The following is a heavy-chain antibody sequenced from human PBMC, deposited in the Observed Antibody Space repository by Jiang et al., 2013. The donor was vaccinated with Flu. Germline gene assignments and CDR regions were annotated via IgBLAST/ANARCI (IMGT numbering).Heavy chain of an antibody. V-gene: IGHV4-34*01. J-gene: IGHJ4*02. CDR3: ATERRSGWYRGKVDY. D-gene: IGHD6-19*01. Sequence: EWIGEINHSGSTNYNPSLKSRVTISVDTSKNQFSLKLSSVTAADTAVYYCATERRSGWYRGKVDYWGQGTLVTVSS. CDR2: INHSGST.